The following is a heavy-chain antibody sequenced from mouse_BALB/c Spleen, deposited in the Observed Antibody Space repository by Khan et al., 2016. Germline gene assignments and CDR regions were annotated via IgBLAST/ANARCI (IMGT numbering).Heavy chain of an antibody. V-gene: IGHV1-15*01. Sequence: QVRLQQSGAELVRPGASVTLSCKAAGYTFSDYEMHWVKQTPVHGLEWIGAIDPETGGTAYNQKFKGQATLTAGRSSSTAYMELRSLTSEDSAVYYCRRKGIVYGNYDFDSWGQGTTLTVSS. CDR1: GYTFSDYE. D-gene: IGHD2-1*01. CDR3: RRKGIVYGNYDFDS. CDR2: IDPETGGT. J-gene: IGHJ2*01.